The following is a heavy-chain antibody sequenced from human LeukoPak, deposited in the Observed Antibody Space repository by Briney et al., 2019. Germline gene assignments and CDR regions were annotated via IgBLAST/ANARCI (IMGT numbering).Heavy chain of an antibody. D-gene: IGHD3-10*01. CDR2: IYHSGST. J-gene: IGHJ6*03. V-gene: IGHV4-4*02. CDR3: ARDRGLYYYGSGTYYYMDV. Sequence: PSGTLSLTCAVSGGSISSSNWWSWVRQPPGKGLEWIGEIYHSGSTNYNPSLKSRVTISVDTSKNQFSLKLSSVTAADTAVYYCARDRGLYYYGSGTYYYMDVWGKGTTVTVSS. CDR1: GGSISSSNW.